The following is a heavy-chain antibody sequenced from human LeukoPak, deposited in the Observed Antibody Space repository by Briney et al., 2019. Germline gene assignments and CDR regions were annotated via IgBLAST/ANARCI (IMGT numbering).Heavy chain of an antibody. CDR1: GYTFTGYY. CDR3: ARVWGVGATEVDY. CDR2: ISPNSGGT. J-gene: IGHJ4*02. V-gene: IGHV1-2*02. D-gene: IGHD1-26*01. Sequence: GASVKVSCKASGYTFTGYYMHWVRQAPGQGLEWMGWISPNSGGTNYAQKFQGRVTMTRDTSISTAYMELSRLRSDDTAVYYCARVWGVGATEVDYWGQGTLVTVSS.